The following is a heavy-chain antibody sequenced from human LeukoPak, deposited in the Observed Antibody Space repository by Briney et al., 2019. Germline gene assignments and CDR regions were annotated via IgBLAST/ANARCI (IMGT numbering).Heavy chain of an antibody. Sequence: PGGSLRLSCAASGFTFNTYWMSWVRQAPGKGLEWVANIKQDGSEKYYVDSVKGRFTISRDNAKNSLYLQMNSLRAEDTAVYYCARELSEVPYDYWGQGTLVTVSS. J-gene: IGHJ4*02. CDR1: GFTFNTYW. V-gene: IGHV3-7*01. CDR3: ARELSEVPYDY. D-gene: IGHD2/OR15-2a*01. CDR2: IKQDGSEK.